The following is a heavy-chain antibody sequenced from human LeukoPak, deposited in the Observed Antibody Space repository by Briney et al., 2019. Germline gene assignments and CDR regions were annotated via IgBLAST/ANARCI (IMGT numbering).Heavy chain of an antibody. V-gene: IGHV5-51*01. D-gene: IGHD2-21*02. CDR1: GYRFTSYW. J-gene: IGHJ4*02. CDR3: ARQAGDWGDPAGYY. Sequence: GESLKISCKGSGYRFTSYWIGWVRQMPGQGLEWMGIIYPGDSDTRYNPSFQGQVTTSADKSISTAYLQWSSLKASDTAMYYFARQAGDWGDPAGYYWGQGTLVTVYS. CDR2: IYPGDSDT.